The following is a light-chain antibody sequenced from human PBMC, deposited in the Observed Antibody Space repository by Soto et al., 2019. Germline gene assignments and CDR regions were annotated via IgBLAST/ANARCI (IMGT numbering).Light chain of an antibody. Sequence: QSALTQPPSASGSPGQSVTISCTGTSSDVGVYNYVSWYQHHPGKGPKLLIYEVSKRPSGIPDRFSGSKSGNTASLTVAGLQAEDEADYYCSSYAGSTNYVFGTGTKLTVL. CDR2: EVS. J-gene: IGLJ1*01. CDR3: SSYAGSTNYV. CDR1: SSDVGVYNY. V-gene: IGLV2-8*01.